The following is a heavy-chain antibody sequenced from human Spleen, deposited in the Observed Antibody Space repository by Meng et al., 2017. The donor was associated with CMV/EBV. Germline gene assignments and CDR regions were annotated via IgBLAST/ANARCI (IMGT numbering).Heavy chain of an antibody. J-gene: IGHJ4*02. CDR3: ARDSRELVDY. D-gene: IGHD1-1*01. CDR2: ISAYNGNT. CDR1: GGTFSGYA. V-gene: IGHV1-18*01. Sequence: ASVKVSCKASGGTFSGYAISWVRQAPGQGLEWMGWISAYNGNTNYAQKLQGRVTMTTDTSTSTAYMELRSLRSDDTAVYYCARDSRELVDYWGQGTLVTVSS.